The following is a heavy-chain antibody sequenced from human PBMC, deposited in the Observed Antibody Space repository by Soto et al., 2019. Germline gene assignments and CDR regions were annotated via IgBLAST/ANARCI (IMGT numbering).Heavy chain of an antibody. CDR2: INSDGSST. CDR1: GFTFSSYW. Sequence: GSLRLSCAASGFTFSSYWMHWVRQAPGKGLVWVSRINSDGSSTSYADSVKGRFTISRDNAKNTLYLQMNSLRAEDTAVYYCARDRSPKAIVGATTSDYWGQGTLVTVSS. J-gene: IGHJ4*02. V-gene: IGHV3-74*01. CDR3: ARDRSPKAIVGATTSDY. D-gene: IGHD1-26*01.